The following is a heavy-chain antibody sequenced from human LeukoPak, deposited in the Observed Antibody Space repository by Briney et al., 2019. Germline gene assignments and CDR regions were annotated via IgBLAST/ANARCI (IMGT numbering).Heavy chain of an antibody. CDR1: GGSLSSYY. J-gene: IGHJ3*02. CDR3: AGRSGEPAFDI. V-gene: IGHV4-59*08. CDR2: IYYSGST. Sequence: PETLSLTCTVSGGSLSSYYRGCIRQTPPKGLEWIGCIYYSGSTNYNPSLKSRVSTSEDTSKNQCSPNLSSVTPPHTPVYYCAGRSGEPAFDIWGQGTMVTVS. D-gene: IGHD3-10*01.